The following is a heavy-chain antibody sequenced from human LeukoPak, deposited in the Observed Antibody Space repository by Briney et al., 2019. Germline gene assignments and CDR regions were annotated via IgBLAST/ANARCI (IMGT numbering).Heavy chain of an antibody. CDR1: GFTFSSYS. CDR2: IKPKTDGETT. CDR3: ITPLPYSAQ. J-gene: IGHJ4*02. V-gene: IGHV3-15*07. Sequence: PGGSLRLSCAASGFTFSSYSFNWVRQAPGKGLEWVGRIKPKTDGETTEYAAPVKDRFSISRDDSKSMMYLQMNCLKTEDTAVYYCITPLPYSAQGGQGTLVTVSS. D-gene: IGHD2-21*01.